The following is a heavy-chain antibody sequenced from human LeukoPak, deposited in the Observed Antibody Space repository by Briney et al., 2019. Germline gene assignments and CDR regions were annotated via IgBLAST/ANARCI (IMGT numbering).Heavy chain of an antibody. CDR2: IYYSGST. J-gene: IGHJ4*02. D-gene: IGHD2-21*02. Sequence: PSQTLSLTCTVSGGSISSGGYYWSWIRQHPGKGLEWIGYIYYSGSTYYNPSLKSRVTISEDTSKNQFSLKLSSVTAADTAVYYCARVVVTLPMIDYWGQGTLVTVSS. CDR3: ARVVVTLPMIDY. CDR1: GGSISSGGYY. V-gene: IGHV4-31*03.